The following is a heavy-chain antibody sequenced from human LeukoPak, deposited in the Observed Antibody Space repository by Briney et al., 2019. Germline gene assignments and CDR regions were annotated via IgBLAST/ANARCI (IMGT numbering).Heavy chain of an antibody. CDR2: ISSSSTYS. D-gene: IGHD3-22*01. CDR3: ARVMIGTVNWFDP. J-gene: IGHJ5*02. Sequence: GGSLRLSCVASGFTFSDYYMSWIRQAPGKGLEWVSYISSSSTYSSYADSVKGRFTISRDNAKNSLYLQMNSLRAEDTAVYYCARVMIGTVNWFDPWGQGTLVTVSS. CDR1: GFTFSDYY. V-gene: IGHV3-11*06.